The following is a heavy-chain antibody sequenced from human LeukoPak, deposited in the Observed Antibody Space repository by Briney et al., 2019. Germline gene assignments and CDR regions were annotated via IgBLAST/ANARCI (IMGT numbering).Heavy chain of an antibody. D-gene: IGHD3-22*01. CDR2: ISNEGCGT. Sequence: PGGSLRLSCAASGFTLSSNYMSWGRQAPGKGLEWVSAISNEGCGTTYPDFVKGRFTISSDNSNHTLSLQMNSLRPEDTALYYCAKGNSGYFADLWGQGTVVTVSS. CDR3: AKGNSGYFADL. J-gene: IGHJ5*02. V-gene: IGHV3-23*01. CDR1: GFTLSSNY.